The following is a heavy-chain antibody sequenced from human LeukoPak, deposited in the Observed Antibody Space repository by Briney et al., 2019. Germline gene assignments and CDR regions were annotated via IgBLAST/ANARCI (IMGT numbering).Heavy chain of an antibody. CDR1: GFTFGSYA. D-gene: IGHD1-26*01. CDR2: ISGSGGNT. V-gene: IGHV3-23*01. Sequence: GGSLRLSCVASGFTFGSYAMSWVRQASGKGLEWVSAISGSGGNTFYADSVKGRFTISRDNSKNTLYLQMNSLRAEDTAVYYCAKEMGAAWVDAFDIWGQGTMVTVSS. CDR3: AKEMGAAWVDAFDI. J-gene: IGHJ3*02.